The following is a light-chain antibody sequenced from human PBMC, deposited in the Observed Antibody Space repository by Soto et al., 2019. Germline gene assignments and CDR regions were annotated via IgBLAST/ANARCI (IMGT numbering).Light chain of an antibody. J-gene: IGKJ4*01. CDR1: QGISTY. V-gene: IGKV1-8*01. CDR2: AAS. Sequence: AIGITRSPSSLSASTRDRGTITLRSSQGISTYLSCYQQKPGKAPKLLIYAASTLQSGVPSRFSGSGSGTDFTLTISCLQSEAFATSYCKQYYSYPLTLGGGTKVDIK. CDR3: KQYYSYPLT.